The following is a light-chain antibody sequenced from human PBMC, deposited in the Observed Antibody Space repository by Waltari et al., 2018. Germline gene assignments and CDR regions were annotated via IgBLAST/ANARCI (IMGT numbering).Light chain of an antibody. CDR2: DDT. Sequence: YDLNQPRSVPVTPAHRARIKISGVAVPTNIEYEYQQKSGQAPILDIYDDTEGHSGIPDRFSGSRSGTMATLTISGAQVEDEADYYSYSTNINGNQPVFGGRTKLTGL. J-gene: IGLJ2*01. CDR3: YSTNINGNQPV. CDR1: AVPTNI. V-gene: IGLV3-10*01.